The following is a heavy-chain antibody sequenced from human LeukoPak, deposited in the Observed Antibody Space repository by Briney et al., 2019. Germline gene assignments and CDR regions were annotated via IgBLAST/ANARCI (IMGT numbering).Heavy chain of an antibody. CDR3: ARTKIPARPAGFFDY. CDR1: GCTFTGYY. Sequence: ASVKVSCKASGCTFTGYYMHWVRQAPGQGLEWMGWINPNSGGTNYAQKFQGRVTMTRDTSISTAYMELSRLRSDDTAVYYCARTKIPARPAGFFDYWGQGTLVTVSS. D-gene: IGHD6-6*01. V-gene: IGHV1-2*02. J-gene: IGHJ4*02. CDR2: INPNSGGT.